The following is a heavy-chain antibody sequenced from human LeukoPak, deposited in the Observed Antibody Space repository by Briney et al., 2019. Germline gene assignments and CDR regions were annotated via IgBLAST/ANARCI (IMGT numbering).Heavy chain of an antibody. V-gene: IGHV4-59*01. CDR2: IYYSGST. J-gene: IGHJ4*02. D-gene: IGHD3-10*01. CDR1: GVSISSYY. Sequence: PSETLSLTCTVSGVSISSYYWSWIRQPPGKGLEWMGYIYYSGSTNYNPSLKSRVTISVDTSKNQFSRKLSSATAADTAVYYCARKVPGAVRGLLWGQGTLVTVSS. CDR3: ARKVPGAVRGLL.